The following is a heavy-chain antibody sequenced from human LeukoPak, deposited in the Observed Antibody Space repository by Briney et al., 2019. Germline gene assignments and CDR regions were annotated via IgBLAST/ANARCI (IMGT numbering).Heavy chain of an antibody. D-gene: IGHD4-17*01. CDR1: GFSFSSFA. CDR2: ITGGHYAT. CDR3: TKDPNGDYIGAFDP. J-gene: IGHJ5*02. V-gene: IGHV3-23*01. Sequence: GGSLRLSCAASGFSFSSFAMTWVRQAPGKGLEWVSSITGGHYATYNTDSVKGRFTISRDNTKNTLYLQMNSLRADDTAIYYCTKDPNGDYIGAFDPWGQGTLVTVSS.